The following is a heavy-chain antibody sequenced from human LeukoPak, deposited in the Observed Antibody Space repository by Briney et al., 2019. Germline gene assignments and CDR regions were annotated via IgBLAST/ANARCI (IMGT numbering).Heavy chain of an antibody. J-gene: IGHJ4*02. CDR3: ASSVDY. V-gene: IGHV3-30*03. CDR1: GFTFSSYG. CDR2: ISYDGSNK. Sequence: PGGSLRLSCAASGFTFSSYGMHWVRQAPGKGLEWVAVISYDGSNKYYADSVKGRFTISRDNAKNSLYLQMNSLRAEDTAVYYCASSVDYWGQGTLVTVSS. D-gene: IGHD5/OR15-5a*01.